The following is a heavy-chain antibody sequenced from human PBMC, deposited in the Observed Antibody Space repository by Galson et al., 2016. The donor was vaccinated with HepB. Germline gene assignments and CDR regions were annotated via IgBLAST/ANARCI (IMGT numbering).Heavy chain of an antibody. CDR1: GVSISSFY. CDR2: ISDSGST. J-gene: IGHJ6*02. V-gene: IGHV4-59*01. Sequence: SETLSLTCTVSGVSISSFYWSWIRQPPGKGLEWIGYISDSGSTNYNPSHKSRVTLSVDTSKNQFSLKLSSVTAADTAVYYCARDGTMVRGVMGYFGMDVWGQGTTVTVSS. D-gene: IGHD3-10*01. CDR3: ARDGTMVRGVMGYFGMDV.